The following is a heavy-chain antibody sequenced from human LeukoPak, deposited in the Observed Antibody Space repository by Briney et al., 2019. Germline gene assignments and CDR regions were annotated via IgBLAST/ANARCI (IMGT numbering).Heavy chain of an antibody. CDR1: GFTFSSYA. V-gene: IGHV3-23*01. Sequence: GGSLRLSCAASGFTFSSYAMSWVRQAPGKGLEWVSAISGSGGSTYYADSVKGRFTISRDNSKNTLYLQMNSLRAEDTAVYYCARAGRITMVWGAFDIWGQGTMVTVSS. CDR3: ARAGRITMVWGAFDI. D-gene: IGHD3-10*01. J-gene: IGHJ3*02. CDR2: ISGSGGST.